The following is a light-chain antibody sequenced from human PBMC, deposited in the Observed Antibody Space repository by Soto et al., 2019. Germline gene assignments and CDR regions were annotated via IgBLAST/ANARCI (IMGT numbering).Light chain of an antibody. J-gene: IGKJ1*01. Sequence: DIVMTQSPLSLPVTPGEPASISCRSSQSLLHSNGYNYLDWYLQKPGQSPQLLIYLGSNRASGVPNMFSSSGEGTDFTLKSSRVEAEDLGVYYCIQALQNPGTFGQGTKVEIK. CDR2: LGS. V-gene: IGKV2-28*01. CDR3: IQALQNPGT. CDR1: QSLLHSNGYNY.